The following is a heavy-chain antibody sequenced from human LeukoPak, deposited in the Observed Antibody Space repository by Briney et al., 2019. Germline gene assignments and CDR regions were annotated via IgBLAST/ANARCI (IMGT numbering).Heavy chain of an antibody. J-gene: IGHJ4*02. V-gene: IGHV3-21*01. Sequence: GGSLRLSCAASGFTFSSYSMNWVRQAPGKGLEWVSSISSSSSYIYYADSVKGRFTISRDNAKNSLYLQMNSLRAEDTAVYYCARGPGRALAAAGTRVPYYFDYWGQGTLVTVSS. D-gene: IGHD6-13*01. CDR2: ISSSSSYI. CDR3: ARGPGRALAAAGTRVPYYFDY. CDR1: GFTFSSYS.